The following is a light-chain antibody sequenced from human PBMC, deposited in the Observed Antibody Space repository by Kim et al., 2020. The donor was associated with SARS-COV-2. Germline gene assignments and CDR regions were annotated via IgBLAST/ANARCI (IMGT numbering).Light chain of an antibody. CDR3: SSYTSSSTVV. J-gene: IGLJ2*01. V-gene: IGLV2-14*03. CDR2: DVR. CDR1: SSDIGGYDY. Sequence: GHSITISCTGNSSDIGGYDYVSWYQQHPGKAPKLMIYDVRTRPSGVSNRFSGSKSGNTASLTISGLQAEDEADYYCSSYTSSSTVVFGGGTQLTVL.